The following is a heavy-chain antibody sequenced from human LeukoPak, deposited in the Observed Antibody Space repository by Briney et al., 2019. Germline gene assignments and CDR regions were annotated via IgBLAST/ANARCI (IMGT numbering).Heavy chain of an antibody. V-gene: IGHV4-34*01. CDR3: ARDLKDDYVWGSYRYGDAFDI. CDR1: GGSFSGYY. CDR2: INHSGST. J-gene: IGHJ3*02. D-gene: IGHD3-16*02. Sequence: SETLSLTCAVYGGSFSGYYWSWIRQPPGKGLEWIGEINHSGSTNYNPSLKSRVTISVDTSKNQFSLKLSSVTAADTAVYYCARDLKDDYVWGSYRYGDAFDIWGQGTMVTVSS.